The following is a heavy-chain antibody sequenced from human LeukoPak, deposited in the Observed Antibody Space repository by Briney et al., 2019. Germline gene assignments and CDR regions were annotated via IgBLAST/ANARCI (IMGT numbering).Heavy chain of an antibody. D-gene: IGHD3-10*01. CDR3: ARRGSESYYEWVDY. CDR1: GFIFDDYG. V-gene: IGHV3-20*04. Sequence: PGGSLRLSCAASGFIFDDYGMSWVRQSPGKGLEWVSGINWNGGSTGYADSVKGRFTISRDNAKNSLYLQMNSLRAEDTALYYCARRGSESYYEWVDYWGQGTLVTVSS. CDR2: INWNGGST. J-gene: IGHJ4*02.